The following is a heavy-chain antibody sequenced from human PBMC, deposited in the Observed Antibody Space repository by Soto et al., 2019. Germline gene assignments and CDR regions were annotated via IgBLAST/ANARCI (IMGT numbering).Heavy chain of an antibody. CDR3: ARALTEIVVVVAATLNFYY. J-gene: IGHJ4*02. Sequence: QVQLVQSGAEVKKPGASVKVSCKASGYTFTSYGISWVRQAPGQGLEWMGWISAYNGNTNYAQKLQGRVTMTTDTSTSTAYMELRSLRSDDTAVYYCARALTEIVVVVAATLNFYYWGQGTLVTVSS. CDR2: ISAYNGNT. V-gene: IGHV1-18*01. CDR1: GYTFTSYG. D-gene: IGHD2-15*01.